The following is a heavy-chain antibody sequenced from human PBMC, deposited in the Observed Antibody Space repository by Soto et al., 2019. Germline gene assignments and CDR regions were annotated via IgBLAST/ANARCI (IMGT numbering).Heavy chain of an antibody. V-gene: IGHV3-21*01. CDR3: ARDPAGFEYSSLPDY. J-gene: IGHJ4*02. CDR1: GFTFSSYS. D-gene: IGHD6-6*01. CDR2: ISSSSSYI. Sequence: PGGSLRLSCAASGFTFSSYSMNWVRQAPGKGLEWVSSISSSSSYIYYADSVKGRFTISRDNAKNSLYLQMNSLRAEDTAVYYCARDPAGFEYSSLPDYWGQGTLVTVSS.